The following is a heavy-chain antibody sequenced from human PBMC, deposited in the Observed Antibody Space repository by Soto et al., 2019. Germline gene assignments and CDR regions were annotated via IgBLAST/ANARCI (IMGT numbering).Heavy chain of an antibody. CDR2: IDPSDSYT. V-gene: IGHV5-10-1*01. Sequence: PGESLKISCKGSGYRFTNSWITWVRQMPGKGLEWMGRIDPSDSYTNYGPSFQGHVTISVDKSISTAYLQWSSLKASDTAIYYCARLGYGYYFDYWGQGTLVTVSS. J-gene: IGHJ4*02. CDR1: GYRFTNSW. D-gene: IGHD1-1*01. CDR3: ARLGYGYYFDY.